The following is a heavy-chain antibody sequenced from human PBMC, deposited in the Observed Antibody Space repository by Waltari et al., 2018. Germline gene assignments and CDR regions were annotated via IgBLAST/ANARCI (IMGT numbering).Heavy chain of an antibody. CDR3: AKESSSSWANDY. Sequence: EVQLVESGGGLVQPGGSLRLSCAASGFTFSSYAMTWVRQAPGKGLEWVSAISGSGGSTYYADSVKGRFTISRDQSKNRMYPQMNSLRVEDTAVYFCAKESSSSWANDYWGQGTLVTVSS. CDR2: ISGSGGST. J-gene: IGHJ4*02. D-gene: IGHD6-13*01. V-gene: IGHV3-23*04. CDR1: GFTFSSYA.